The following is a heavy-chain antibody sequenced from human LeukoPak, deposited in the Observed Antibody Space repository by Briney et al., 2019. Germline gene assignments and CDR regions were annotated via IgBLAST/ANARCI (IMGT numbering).Heavy chain of an antibody. CDR3: ARARTTARSSFDI. CDR2: ISASGST. Sequence: SETLSLTCTVSGDSITSYYWSWIRQPAGRGLEWIGRISASGSTNFNSALKSRVTMSVDTSKNQFSLKLSTVTAADTAVYYCARARTTARSSFDIWGQGTMVTVSS. V-gene: IGHV4-4*07. J-gene: IGHJ3*02. CDR1: GDSITSYY. D-gene: IGHD4-11*01.